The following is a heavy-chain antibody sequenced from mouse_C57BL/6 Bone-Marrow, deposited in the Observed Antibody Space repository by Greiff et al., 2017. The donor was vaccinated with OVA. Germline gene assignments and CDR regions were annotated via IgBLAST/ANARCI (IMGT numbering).Heavy chain of an antibody. V-gene: IGHV1-50*01. Sequence: VQLQQPGAELVKPGASVKMSCKASGYTFTSYWMQWVKQRPGQGLEWIGEIDPSDSYTNYNQKFKGKATLTVDTSSSTAYMQLSSLTSEDSAVYYCARGWSGDYWGQGTTLTVSS. D-gene: IGHD2-3*01. J-gene: IGHJ2*01. CDR2: IDPSDSYT. CDR1: GYTFTSYW. CDR3: ARGWSGDY.